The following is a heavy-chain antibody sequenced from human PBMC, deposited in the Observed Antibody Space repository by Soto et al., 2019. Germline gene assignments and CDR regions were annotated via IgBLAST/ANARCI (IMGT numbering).Heavy chain of an antibody. V-gene: IGHV4-34*01. J-gene: IGHJ6*01. Sequence: EKLRHTCAGSGGSFRRYYWRGIRQPPGKGLEWIGEINHSGSINYNPSLKSRVTISVDTSKNQFSLKMSSVTDADTAVYYCARAGGVWYYYGSGSYYSAGLLDTSYSTGMPVW. CDR2: INHSGSI. CDR1: GGSFRRYY. CDR3: ARAGGVWYYYGSGSYYSAGLLDTSYSTGMPV. D-gene: IGHD3-10*01.